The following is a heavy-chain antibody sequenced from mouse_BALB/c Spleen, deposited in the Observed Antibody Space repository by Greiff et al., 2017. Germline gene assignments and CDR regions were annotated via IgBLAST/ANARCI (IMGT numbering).Heavy chain of an antibody. V-gene: IGHV1-5*01. Sequence: EVQLQQSGTVLARPGASVKMSCKASGYTFTSYWMHWVKQRPGQGLEWIGAIYPGNSDTSYNQKFKGKAKLTAVTSTSTAYMELSSLTNEDSAVYYCTRSEYGNSWFAYWGQGTLVTVSA. D-gene: IGHD2-10*02. J-gene: IGHJ3*01. CDR1: GYTFTSYW. CDR2: IYPGNSDT. CDR3: TRSEYGNSWFAY.